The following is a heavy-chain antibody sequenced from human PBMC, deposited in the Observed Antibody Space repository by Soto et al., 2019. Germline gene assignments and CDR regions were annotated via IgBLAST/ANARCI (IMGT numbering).Heavy chain of an antibody. D-gene: IGHD2-15*01. V-gene: IGHV3-48*01. J-gene: IGHJ4*02. CDR2: ISSSSSTI. CDR1: GFTFSSYS. Sequence: EVQLVESGGGLVQPGGSLRLSCAASGFTFSSYSMNWVRQAPGKGLEWVSYISSSSSTIYYSDSVKGRFTISRDNAKNSLYLQMNSLRAEDTAVYYCAQIPRGYCSGCSCYSGGFFDYWGQGTLVTVSS. CDR3: AQIPRGYCSGCSCYSGGFFDY.